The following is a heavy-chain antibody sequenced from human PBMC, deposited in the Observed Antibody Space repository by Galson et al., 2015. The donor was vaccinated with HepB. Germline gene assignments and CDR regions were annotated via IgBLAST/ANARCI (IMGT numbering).Heavy chain of an antibody. Sequence: SLRLSCAASGFTFSDHHMDWVRQAPGKGLEWVGLTRNKGNSDTTSYAASVKGRFTISRDDSKNSLYLQMNSLKIEDTAVYYCARSPLDTNMITTAGMDVWGQGTTVTVSS. CDR3: ARSPLDTNMITTAGMDV. D-gene: IGHD5-18*01. V-gene: IGHV3-72*01. CDR1: GFTFSDHH. J-gene: IGHJ6*02. CDR2: TRNKGNSDTT.